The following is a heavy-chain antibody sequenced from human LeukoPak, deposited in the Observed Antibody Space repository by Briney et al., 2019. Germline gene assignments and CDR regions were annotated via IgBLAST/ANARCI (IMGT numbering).Heavy chain of an antibody. J-gene: IGHJ6*02. CDR2: INAGNGNT. V-gene: IGHV1-3*01. CDR3: ARDARDYSNYVGLYYYYYGMDV. CDR1: GYTFTSYA. D-gene: IGHD4-11*01. Sequence: ASVKVSCKASGYTFTSYAMHWVRQAPGQRPEWMGWINAGNGNTKYSQKFQGRVTITRDTSASTAYMELSSLRSEDTAVYYCARDARDYSNYVGLYYYYYGMDVWGQGTTVTVSS.